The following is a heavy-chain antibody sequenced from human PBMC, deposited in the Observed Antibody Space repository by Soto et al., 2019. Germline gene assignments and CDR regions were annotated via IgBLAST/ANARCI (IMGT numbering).Heavy chain of an antibody. Sequence: GGSLRLSCAASGFTFSSYAMHWVRQAPGKGLEWVAVISYDGSNKYYADSVKGRFTISRDNSKNTLYLQMNSLRAEDTAVYYCARDRIAVAGHWFDPWGQGTLVTVS. CDR2: ISYDGSNK. CDR3: ARDRIAVAGHWFDP. D-gene: IGHD6-19*01. J-gene: IGHJ5*02. CDR1: GFTFSSYA. V-gene: IGHV3-30-3*01.